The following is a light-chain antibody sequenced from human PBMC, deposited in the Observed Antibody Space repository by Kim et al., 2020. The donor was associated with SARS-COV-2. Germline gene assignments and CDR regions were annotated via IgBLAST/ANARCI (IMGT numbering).Light chain of an antibody. Sequence: EIVMTQSPGTLSVSPGERVTLSCRTSQSVSSNLAWYQQKPGQAPRLLIYGASTRASGIPVRFSGSGSGTEFTLTISILQSEDFAVYYCHQYNNWHAFGQGTKLEI. J-gene: IGKJ2*01. CDR3: HQYNNWHA. CDR2: GAS. V-gene: IGKV3-15*01. CDR1: QSVSSN.